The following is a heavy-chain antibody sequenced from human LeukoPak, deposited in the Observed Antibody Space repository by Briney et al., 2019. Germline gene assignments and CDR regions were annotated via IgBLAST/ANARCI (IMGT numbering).Heavy chain of an antibody. V-gene: IGHV1-69*05. CDR1: GGTFSSYA. CDR2: IIPIFGTA. CDR3: ARDSGSGSNDY. D-gene: IGHD1-26*01. Sequence: GSSVKVSCKASGGTFSSYAISWVRQAPGQGLEWMGGIIPIFGTANYAQKFQGRVTFISNTSATTAFMELSSLRSEDAAVYYCARDSGSGSNDYWGQGTLVTVSS. J-gene: IGHJ4*02.